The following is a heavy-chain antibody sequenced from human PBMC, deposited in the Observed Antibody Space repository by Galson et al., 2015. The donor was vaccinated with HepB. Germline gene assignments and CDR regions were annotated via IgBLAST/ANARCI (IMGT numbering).Heavy chain of an antibody. D-gene: IGHD1-7*01. J-gene: IGHJ6*03. V-gene: IGHV3-30*18. CDR1: GFNFSNYA. CDR2: LSYDGNNN. Sequence: SLRLSCAASGFNFSNYAMHWVRQAPGKGLEWVAVLSYDGNNNYYADSVKGRFTISRDNSKDTLYLQMNSLRPEDTAVYHCAKDAKELLYYYYYMDVWGKGTTVTVSS. CDR3: AKDAKELLYYYYYMDV.